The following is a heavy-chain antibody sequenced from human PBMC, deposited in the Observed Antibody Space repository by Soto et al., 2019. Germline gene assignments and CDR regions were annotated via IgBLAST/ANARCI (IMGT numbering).Heavy chain of an antibody. V-gene: IGHV3-9*01. D-gene: IGHD6-13*01. J-gene: IGHJ2*01. CDR3: AKDGPAAAGTKGFWYFDL. CDR1: GFTFDDYA. Sequence: GGSLRLSCAASGFTFDDYAMHWVRQAPGKGLEWVSGISWNSGSIGYADSVKGRFTISRDNAKNSLYLQMNSLRAEDTALYYCAKDGPAAAGTKGFWYFDLWGRGTLVTVSS. CDR2: ISWNSGSI.